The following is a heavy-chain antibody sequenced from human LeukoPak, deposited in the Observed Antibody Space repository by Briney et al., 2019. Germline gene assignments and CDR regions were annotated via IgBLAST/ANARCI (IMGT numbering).Heavy chain of an antibody. Sequence: PGGSLRLSCAASGFTFSSYWRHWLRKAPGKGLVWVSRINSDESSTSYADSVKGRFTISRDNAKNTLYLQMNSLRAEDTAVYYCARVYCSSTSCYSDFDYWGQGTLVTVSS. CDR1: GFTFSSYW. CDR3: ARVYCSSTSCYSDFDY. D-gene: IGHD2-2*01. V-gene: IGHV3-74*01. J-gene: IGHJ4*02. CDR2: INSDESST.